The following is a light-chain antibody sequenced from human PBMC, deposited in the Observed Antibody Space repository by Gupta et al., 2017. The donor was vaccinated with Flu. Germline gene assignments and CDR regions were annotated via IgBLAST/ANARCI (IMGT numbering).Light chain of an antibody. CDR3: QQRVNSPQT. J-gene: IGKJ1*01. CDR2: GAS. Sequence: RATTDERASQSGRYSYSDSSYVAWYQQKPGQPPRLLIYGASNRETGVPARFSGSGSVTEFTLTISSREAEDVAVYYCQQRVNSPQTFGQGTKVEIK. V-gene: IGKV4-1*01. CDR1: QSGRYSYSDSSY.